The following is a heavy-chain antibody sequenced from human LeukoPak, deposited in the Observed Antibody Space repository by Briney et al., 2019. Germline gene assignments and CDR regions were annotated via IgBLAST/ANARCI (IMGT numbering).Heavy chain of an antibody. CDR1: GYTYTKSW. CDR3: ARQGCTTTSCHTIDY. J-gene: IGHJ4*02. V-gene: IGHV5-51*01. CDR2: IHPPDSET. Sequence: GESLKISCKGSGYTYTKSWIAWVRQMLGKGLELMGIIHPPDSETRYSPSFEGQVTISVDKSISTAYLQWSSLKASDTAMYYCARQGCTTTSCHTIDYWGQGTLVTVSS. D-gene: IGHD2-2*02.